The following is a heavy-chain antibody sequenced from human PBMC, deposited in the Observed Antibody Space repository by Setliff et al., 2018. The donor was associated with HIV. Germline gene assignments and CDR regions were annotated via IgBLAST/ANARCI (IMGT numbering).Heavy chain of an antibody. V-gene: IGHV4-34*01. Sequence: PSETLSLTCAVSGGSMNSGGYSWSWIRQPQGKGLEWIGEITHSGSTNYNPSLKSRVTISVDTSKNQFSLKLTSVTAADTAVYYCARGGLGVVGAIDYWSQGTLVTVSS. D-gene: IGHD2-15*01. J-gene: IGHJ4*02. CDR2: ITHSGST. CDR1: GGSMNSGGYS. CDR3: ARGGLGVVGAIDY.